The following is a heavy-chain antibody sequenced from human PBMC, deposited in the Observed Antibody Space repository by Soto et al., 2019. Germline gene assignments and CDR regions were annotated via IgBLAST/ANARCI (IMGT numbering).Heavy chain of an antibody. D-gene: IGHD3-10*01. J-gene: IGHJ4*02. V-gene: IGHV4-59*01. Sequence: QVQLQESGPGLVKPSETLSLTCTVSGGSISSYYWSWIRQPPGKGLEWIGYIYYTGYTNYNPSFRSRVTISVDTSKNQFSLNVSSVTAADTAVYYCARVKWFGESGFDYWGQGTLVTVSS. CDR2: IYYTGYT. CDR3: ARVKWFGESGFDY. CDR1: GGSISSYY.